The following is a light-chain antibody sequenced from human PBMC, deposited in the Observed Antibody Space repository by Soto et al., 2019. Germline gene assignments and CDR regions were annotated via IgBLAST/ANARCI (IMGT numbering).Light chain of an antibody. Sequence: DIQMTPSPSSLSASVGDRVTITCRASQSISSYLNWYQQKPGKAPKLLIYAASSLQSGVPSRFSGSGSGTDFTLTISSLQPEDFATYYCQQSYSTPCTFGQGTKVDIK. V-gene: IGKV1-39*01. CDR1: QSISSY. CDR3: QQSYSTPCT. CDR2: AAS. J-gene: IGKJ1*01.